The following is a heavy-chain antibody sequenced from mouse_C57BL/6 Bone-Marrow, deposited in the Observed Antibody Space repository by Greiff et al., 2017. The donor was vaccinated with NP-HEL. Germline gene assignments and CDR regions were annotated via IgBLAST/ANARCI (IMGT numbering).Heavy chain of an antibody. Sequence: EVQLQQSGAELVRPGASVKLSCTASGFNITDDYMHWVKQRPGQGLEWIGWIDPENGDTDYASKFQGKATITADTSSTTAYLQLSSLQSEDTAVYYSTTSDGPHYWDYWGQGTTLTVSS. CDR3: TTSDGPHYWDY. CDR2: IDPENGDT. V-gene: IGHV14-4*01. J-gene: IGHJ2*01. CDR1: GFNITDDY. D-gene: IGHD2-3*01.